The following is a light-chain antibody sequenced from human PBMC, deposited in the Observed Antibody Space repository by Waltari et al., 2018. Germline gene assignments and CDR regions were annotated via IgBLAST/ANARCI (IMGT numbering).Light chain of an antibody. CDR3: QAWDTSTTAAV. CDR1: RLGDTY. CDR2: HDN. V-gene: IGLV3-1*01. Sequence: SYELTQPPSVSVSPGQTASITCSGHRLGDTYLSWYQHKPGQSPVLVIYHDNRRPSGIPERFSGSNSGNTATLTISGTQAMDEADFYCQAWDTSTTAAVFGGGTKLTVL. J-gene: IGLJ3*02.